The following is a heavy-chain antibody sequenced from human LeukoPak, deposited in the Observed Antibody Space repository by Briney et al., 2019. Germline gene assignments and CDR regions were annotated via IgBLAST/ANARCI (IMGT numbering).Heavy chain of an antibody. D-gene: IGHD2-2*01. Sequence: AGGSLRLSCAASGFSFSSFAMSWVRQAPGKGLEWVAIISGSGGGTYYADSVKGRFTVSRDNSKNTLYLQMNSLRAEDTAVYYCAKGGDIVVVPADPPDYWGQGTLVTVSS. CDR3: AKGGDIVVVPADPPDY. V-gene: IGHV3-23*01. CDR1: GFSFSSFA. CDR2: ISGSGGGT. J-gene: IGHJ4*02.